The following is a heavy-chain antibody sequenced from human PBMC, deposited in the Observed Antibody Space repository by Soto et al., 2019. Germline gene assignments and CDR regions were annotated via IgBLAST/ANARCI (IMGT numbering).Heavy chain of an antibody. CDR2: IYWNDDK. CDR1: GFSLSTSGVG. D-gene: IGHD3-3*01. Sequence: QITLKESGPTLVKPTQTLTLTCTFSGFSLSTSGVGVGWIRQPPGKALEWLALIYWNDDKRYSPSLKSRLTIPKDTSKNQVVLTMTNMDPVDTATYYCAHSIGDFWSGYRAFDYWGQGTLVTVSS. V-gene: IGHV2-5*01. J-gene: IGHJ4*02. CDR3: AHSIGDFWSGYRAFDY.